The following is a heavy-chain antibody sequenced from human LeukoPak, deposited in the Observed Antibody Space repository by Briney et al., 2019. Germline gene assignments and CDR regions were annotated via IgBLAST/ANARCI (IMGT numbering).Heavy chain of an antibody. CDR2: ISSSGSTI. V-gene: IGHV3-11*01. CDR1: GFTFGDYY. Sequence: TSGGSLRLSCAASGFTFGDYYMSWIRQAPGKGLEGVSYISSSGSTIYYADSVKGRFTISRDNAKNSLYLQMNSLRAEDTAVYYCARDVPYFYGMDVWGQGTTVTVSS. J-gene: IGHJ6*02. CDR3: ARDVPYFYGMDV.